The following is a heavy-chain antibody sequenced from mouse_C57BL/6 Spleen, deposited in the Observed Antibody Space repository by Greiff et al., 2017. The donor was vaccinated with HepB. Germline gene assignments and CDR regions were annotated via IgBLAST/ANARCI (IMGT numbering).Heavy chain of an antibody. CDR2: IDPNSGGT. CDR3: AREVSLLTGLFDY. Sequence: VQLQESGAELVKPGASVKLSCKASGYTFTSYWMHWVKQRPGRGLEWIGRIDPNSGGTKYNEKFKSKATLTVDKPSSTAYMQLSSLTSEDSAVYYCAREVSLLTGLFDYWGQGTTLTVSS. V-gene: IGHV1-72*01. J-gene: IGHJ2*01. CDR1: GYTFTSYW. D-gene: IGHD4-1*01.